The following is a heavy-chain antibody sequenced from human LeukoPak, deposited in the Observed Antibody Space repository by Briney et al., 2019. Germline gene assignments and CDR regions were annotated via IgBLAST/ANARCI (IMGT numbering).Heavy chain of an antibody. Sequence: SETLSLTCDVYGGSFSGYYWSWIRQPPEKGLEWIGEINHSGSTNYNPSLKSRVTISVDTSKNQFSLKLSSVTAADTAVYYCARLPFTYGSGSYALDVWGKGTTVTISS. D-gene: IGHD3-10*01. CDR3: ARLPFTYGSGSYALDV. CDR1: GGSFSGYY. J-gene: IGHJ6*04. CDR2: INHSGST. V-gene: IGHV4-34*01.